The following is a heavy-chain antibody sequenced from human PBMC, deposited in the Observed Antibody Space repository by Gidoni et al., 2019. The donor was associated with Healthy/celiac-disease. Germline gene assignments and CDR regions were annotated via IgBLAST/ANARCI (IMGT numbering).Heavy chain of an antibody. D-gene: IGHD3-9*01. Sequence: EVQLLESGGGLVQPGRSLRLSCAASGFTFDDYAMHWVRQAPGKGLEWVSGISWNSGSIGYADSVKGRFTISRDNAKNSLYLQMNSLRAEYTALYYCAKGGALRYFDWLLDYFDYWGQGTLVTVSS. CDR3: AKGGALRYFDWLLDYFDY. J-gene: IGHJ4*02. CDR2: ISWNSGSI. CDR1: GFTFDDYA. V-gene: IGHV3-9*01.